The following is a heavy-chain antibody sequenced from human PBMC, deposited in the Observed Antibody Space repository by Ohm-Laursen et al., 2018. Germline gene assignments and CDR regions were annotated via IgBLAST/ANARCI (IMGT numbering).Heavy chain of an antibody. V-gene: IGHV3-7*01. CDR1: GFIFSNYW. CDR3: VKDAGGTYDY. CDR2: IKQDGSEK. J-gene: IGHJ4*02. Sequence: SLRLSCTASGFIFSNYWMSWVRQAPGKGLEWVANIKQDGSEKYYVDSVKGRFTISRDNGKNSLYLQMNSLRAEDTAVYYCVKDAGGTYDYWGQGTLVTVSS.